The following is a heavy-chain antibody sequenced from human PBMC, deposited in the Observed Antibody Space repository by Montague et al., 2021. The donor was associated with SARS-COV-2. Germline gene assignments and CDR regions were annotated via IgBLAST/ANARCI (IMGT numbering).Heavy chain of an antibody. D-gene: IGHD4-23*01. V-gene: IGHV4-61*03. Sequence: SETLSLTCTVSGASISTGCYCWIWIRPRPGLGLKSLGYFNYSSGSTSSPSLQSRVTISADTTKNLFSLTLKSATASDTAVYYCARDRGDSYGGNSAWFDPWGQGNRGNGSS. J-gene: IGHJ5*02. CDR1: GASISTGCYC. CDR3: ARDRGDSYGGNSAWFDP. CDR2: FNYSSGS.